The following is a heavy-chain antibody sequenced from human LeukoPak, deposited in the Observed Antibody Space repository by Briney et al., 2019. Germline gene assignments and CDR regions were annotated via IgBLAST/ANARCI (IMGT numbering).Heavy chain of an antibody. Sequence: GGPLRLSFAAPGFTFTSSAMSWAGQAPGKGLEGVSPISNNGGYTYYADSVQGRFTISRDNSKSTLCLQMNSLRAEDTAVYYCAKQLGYCSDGSCYFPYWGQGTLVTVSS. CDR3: AKQLGYCSDGSCYFPY. CDR1: GFTFTSSA. D-gene: IGHD2-15*01. CDR2: ISNNGGYT. J-gene: IGHJ4*02. V-gene: IGHV3-23*01.